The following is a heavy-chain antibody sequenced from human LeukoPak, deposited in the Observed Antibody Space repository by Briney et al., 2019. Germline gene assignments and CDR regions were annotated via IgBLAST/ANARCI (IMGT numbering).Heavy chain of an antibody. Sequence: SETLSLTCTVSGGYISSGGYYWSWICQHPGKGLEWIGYIYYSGSTYYNPSLKSRVTISVDTSKNQFSLKLSSVAAADTAVYYCARGATVAGTGWFDPWGQGTLVTVSS. CDR1: GGYISSGGYY. CDR2: IYYSGST. J-gene: IGHJ5*02. V-gene: IGHV4-31*03. CDR3: ARGATVAGTGWFDP. D-gene: IGHD6-19*01.